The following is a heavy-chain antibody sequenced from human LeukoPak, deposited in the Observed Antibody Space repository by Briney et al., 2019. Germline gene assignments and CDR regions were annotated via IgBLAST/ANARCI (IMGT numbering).Heavy chain of an antibody. CDR2: IKSKTEGETI. Sequence: GGSLRLSCAASGFTFSNTWMSWVRQAPGKGLEWVARIKSKTEGETIDYSAPVKGRFTISRDDSKNTLYLQMNSLRAEDTAVYYCAKPLPSYSSRGAFDIWGQGTMVTVSS. J-gene: IGHJ3*02. D-gene: IGHD6-13*01. CDR3: AKPLPSYSSRGAFDI. CDR1: GFTFSNTW. V-gene: IGHV3-15*01.